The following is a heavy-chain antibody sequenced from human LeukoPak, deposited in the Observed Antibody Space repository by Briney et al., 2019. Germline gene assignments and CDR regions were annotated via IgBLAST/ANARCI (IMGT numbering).Heavy chain of an antibody. CDR3: ARCALEHRVRGVTDGTEIDY. CDR1: GGSFSGYY. D-gene: IGHD3-10*01. V-gene: IGHV4-34*01. J-gene: IGHJ4*02. CDR2: INHSGST. Sequence: SETLSLTCAVYGGSFSGYYWSWIRQPPRTGLEWIGVINHSGSTNYNPSLKSRVTISVDTSKNQFSLKLSSVTAADTAVYYCARCALEHRVRGVTDGTEIDYWGQGTLVTVSS.